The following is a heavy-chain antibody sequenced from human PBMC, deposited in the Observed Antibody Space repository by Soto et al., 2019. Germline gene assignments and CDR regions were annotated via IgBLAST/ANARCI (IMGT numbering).Heavy chain of an antibody. CDR1: GFTFSSYA. J-gene: IGHJ5*02. CDR3: AKDWEGSGSYPWFDP. V-gene: IGHV3-23*01. D-gene: IGHD3-10*01. CDR2: ISGSGGST. Sequence: GGSLRLSCAASGFTFSSYAMSWVRQAPGKGLEWVSAISGSGGSTYYADSVKGRFTISRDNSKNTLYLQMNSLRAEDTAVYYCAKDWEGSGSYPWFDPWGQGTLVTVSS.